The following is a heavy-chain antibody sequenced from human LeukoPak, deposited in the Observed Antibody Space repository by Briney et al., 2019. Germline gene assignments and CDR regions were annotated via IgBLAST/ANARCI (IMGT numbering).Heavy chain of an antibody. V-gene: IGHV3-48*01. CDR1: GFTFSSYE. Sequence: GGSLRLSCAASGFTFSSYEMNWVRQAPGKGLEWVSYISSSSSTIYYADSVKGRFTISRDNAKNSLYLQMNSLRAEDTAVYYCARVPTYYYDSSGYAQDAFDIWGQGTMVTVSS. CDR3: ARVPTYYYDSSGYAQDAFDI. D-gene: IGHD3-22*01. CDR2: ISSSSSTI. J-gene: IGHJ3*02.